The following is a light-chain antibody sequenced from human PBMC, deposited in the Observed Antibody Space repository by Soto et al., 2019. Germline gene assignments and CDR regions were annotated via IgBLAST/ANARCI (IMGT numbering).Light chain of an antibody. CDR1: QTVSSAR. CDR3: HQYGSSPWT. J-gene: IGKJ1*01. V-gene: IGKV3-20*01. CDR2: GAS. Sequence: EMVLTQSPGTLSLSPGERATLSCRASQTVSSARLAWFQQKPGQAPRLLIYGASSRAPGIPDRFSGSGSETDFTLTITRLESEDFAVYSCHQYGSSPWTFGQGTKVEIK.